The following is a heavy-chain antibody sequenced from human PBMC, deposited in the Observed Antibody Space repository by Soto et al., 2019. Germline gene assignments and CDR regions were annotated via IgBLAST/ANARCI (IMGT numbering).Heavy chain of an antibody. CDR2: IYYSGST. Sequence: QVQLQESGPGLVKPSQTLSLTCTVSGGSISSGGYYWSWIRQHPGKGLEWIGYIYYSGSTYYNPSLKSRVTISVDTSKNQFSLKLSFVTAADTAVYYCARAVVPAAPEYTYYYYGMDVWGQGTTVTVSS. CDR3: ARAVVPAAPEYTYYYYGMDV. CDR1: GGSISSGGYY. D-gene: IGHD2-2*01. J-gene: IGHJ6*02. V-gene: IGHV4-31*03.